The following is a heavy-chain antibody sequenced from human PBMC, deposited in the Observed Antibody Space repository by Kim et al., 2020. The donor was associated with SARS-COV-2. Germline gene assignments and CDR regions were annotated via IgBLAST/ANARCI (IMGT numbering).Heavy chain of an antibody. D-gene: IGHD2-21*02. J-gene: IGHJ4*02. CDR3: ARSSIVVVTANGNYYFDY. Sequence: QGRVTITADKSTSTAYMELSSLRTEDTAVYYCARSSIVVVTANGNYYFDYWGQGTLVTVSS. V-gene: IGHV1-69*02.